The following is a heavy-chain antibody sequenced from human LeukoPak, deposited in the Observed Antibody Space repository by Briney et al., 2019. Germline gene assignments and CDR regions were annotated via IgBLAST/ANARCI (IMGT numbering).Heavy chain of an antibody. CDR1: GYTFTGYY. CDR2: INPNSGGT. D-gene: IGHD6-13*01. V-gene: IGHV1-2*02. CDR3: ARIIAAAGYSWFDP. J-gene: IGHJ5*02. Sequence: ASVKVSCKASGYTFTGYYMHWVRQAPGQGLEWMGWINPNSGGTNYAQKFQGRVTMTRDTSISTAYMELSRLRSDDTAVYYCARIIAAAGYSWFDPWGQGTLVTVSS.